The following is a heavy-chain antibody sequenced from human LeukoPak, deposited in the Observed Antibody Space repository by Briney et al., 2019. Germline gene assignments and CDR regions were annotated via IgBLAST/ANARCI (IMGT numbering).Heavy chain of an antibody. CDR3: ANTVGVTAFLAY. Sequence: ASVKVSCKASGGTFSSYAISWVRQAPGQGLEWMGGIIPIFGTANYAQKFQGRVTITADESTSTAYMELSSLRTEDTALYYCANTVGVTAFLAYWGQGTLVTVSS. J-gene: IGHJ4*02. CDR2: IIPIFGTA. D-gene: IGHD2-21*02. V-gene: IGHV1-69*13. CDR1: GGTFSSYA.